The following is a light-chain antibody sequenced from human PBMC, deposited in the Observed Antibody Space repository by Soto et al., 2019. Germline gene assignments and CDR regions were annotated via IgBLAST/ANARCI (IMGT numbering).Light chain of an antibody. CDR1: QSISSW. CDR2: KAS. Sequence: DIQMTQSPSTLSASVGDRVTITCRASQSISSWLAWYQQKPGKAPKLLIYKASNLESGVPSRFSGSGSGTEFTLTISSLQPDDFATYYCQHYNSYWTFGPGTKVEIK. J-gene: IGKJ1*01. V-gene: IGKV1-5*03. CDR3: QHYNSYWT.